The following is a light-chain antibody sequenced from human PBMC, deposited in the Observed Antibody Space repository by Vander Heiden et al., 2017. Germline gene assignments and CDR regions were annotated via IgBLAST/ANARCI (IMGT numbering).Light chain of an antibody. CDR1: ESISSW. CDR2: RAS. V-gene: IGKV1-5*03. Sequence: DIQMPQSPSTLSASVGARVTITCRARESISSWIAWYQQKPGKAPKLLIYRASSLESGVPSRFSGSGSGTEFTHTISSLQPDDFATYYCQQYNSDAYTFGQGTKLEIK. CDR3: QQYNSDAYT. J-gene: IGKJ2*01.